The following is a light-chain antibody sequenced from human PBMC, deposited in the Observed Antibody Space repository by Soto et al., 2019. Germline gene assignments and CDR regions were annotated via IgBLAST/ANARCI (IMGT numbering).Light chain of an antibody. J-gene: IGKJ1*01. CDR1: QSISSR. CDR2: DAS. Sequence: DIHMTQSPSTLSASVGDRVTITCRASQSISSRLAWYQVKPGKVPKLLISDASTLERGVPTTFSGSGSGTEFTLTISTLQPDDFATYYCQQYTDYSRTFGQGTKVDI. V-gene: IGKV1-5*01. CDR3: QQYTDYSRT.